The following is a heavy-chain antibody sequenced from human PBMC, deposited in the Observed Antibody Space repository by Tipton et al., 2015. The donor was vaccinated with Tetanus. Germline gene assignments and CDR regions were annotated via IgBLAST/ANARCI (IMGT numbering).Heavy chain of an antibody. CDR3: ARLHLRTFASSSGY. CDR1: GYTFATYW. CDR2: IYPGDSDT. Sequence: QSGPEVKKPGESLKISCHCSGYTFATYWIAWVRQMPGKGLEWMGIIYPGDSDTRYSSSFHGHVTMSADKSINTAYLQWSSLKASDTAMYFCARLHLRTFASSSGYWGQGTMVTVSS. J-gene: IGHJ4*02. D-gene: IGHD6-6*01. V-gene: IGHV5-51*01.